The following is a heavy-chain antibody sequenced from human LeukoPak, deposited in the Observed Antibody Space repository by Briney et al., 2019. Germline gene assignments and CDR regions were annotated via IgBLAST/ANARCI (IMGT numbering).Heavy chain of an antibody. CDR2: ISGSGGST. V-gene: IGHV3-23*01. CDR3: GKDLADILTGYYPYYYGMDV. Sequence: GGSLRLSCAASGFTFSSYAMSWVRQAPGKGLEWVSAISGSGGSTYYADSVKGRFTISRDNSKNTLYLQMNSLRAEDTAVYYCGKDLADILTGYYPYYYGMDVWGQGTTVTVSS. CDR1: GFTFSSYA. J-gene: IGHJ6*02. D-gene: IGHD3-9*01.